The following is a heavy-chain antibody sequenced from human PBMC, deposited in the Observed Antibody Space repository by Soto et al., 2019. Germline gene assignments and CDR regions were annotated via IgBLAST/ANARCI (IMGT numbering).Heavy chain of an antibody. J-gene: IGHJ4*02. D-gene: IGHD7-27*01. V-gene: IGHV3-30*04. CDR3: ARSPLTGSFDY. CDR2: ISYDGSNK. Sequence: GGSLRLSCAASGFTFSSYAMHWVRQAPGKGLEWVAVISYDGSNKYYADSVKVRFTISRDNSKNTLYMQMNSLRAEDTSVYDCARSPLTGSFDYWGQGTLVTVSS. CDR1: GFTFSSYA.